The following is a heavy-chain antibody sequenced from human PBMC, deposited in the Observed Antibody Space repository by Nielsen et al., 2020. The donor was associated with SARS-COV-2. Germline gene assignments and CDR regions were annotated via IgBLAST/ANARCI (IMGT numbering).Heavy chain of an antibody. CDR3: ARDPQDDYGDDGYFDY. CDR1: GYTFTGYY. Sequence: ASVKVSCKASGYTFTGYYLHWVRQAPGQGLEWMGRINPNNGGTNYAQKFQGRVTMTRDTSTSTVYMELSSLRSEDTAVYYCARDPQDDYGDDGYFDYWGQGTLVTVSS. V-gene: IGHV1-2*06. J-gene: IGHJ4*02. D-gene: IGHD4-17*01. CDR2: INPNNGGT.